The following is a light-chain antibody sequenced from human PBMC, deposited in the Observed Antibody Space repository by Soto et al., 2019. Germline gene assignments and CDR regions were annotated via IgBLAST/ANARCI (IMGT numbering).Light chain of an antibody. CDR1: SSDVGSYNL. CDR3: CSYAGGSTWV. J-gene: IGLJ3*02. V-gene: IGLV2-23*01. CDR2: EGT. Sequence: QSVLTQPASVSGSPGQSITISCTGTSSDVGSYNLVSWYQQHPGKAPKIMIYEGTKRPSGVSNRFSGSKSGNTASLTISGLQAEDEADYYCCSYAGGSTWVFGGGTKLTVL.